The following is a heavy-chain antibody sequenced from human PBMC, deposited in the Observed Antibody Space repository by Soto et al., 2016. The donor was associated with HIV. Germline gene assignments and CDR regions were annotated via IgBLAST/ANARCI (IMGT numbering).Heavy chain of an antibody. J-gene: IGHJ5*01. CDR1: GFSFYNFW. V-gene: IGHV3-74*03. CDR2: ISDNGKSI. CDR3: ARGPNYDILTGHHFDS. Sequence: EVQLVESGGTLVRPGGSLRISCAASGFSFYNFWMHWVRQVPGKGLMWVARISDNGKSITYVDSVKGRFTVSRDNAKKVLXLQMDSLRVEDTGTYFCARGPNYDILTGHHFDSWGQGTLVIVSS. D-gene: IGHD3-9*01.